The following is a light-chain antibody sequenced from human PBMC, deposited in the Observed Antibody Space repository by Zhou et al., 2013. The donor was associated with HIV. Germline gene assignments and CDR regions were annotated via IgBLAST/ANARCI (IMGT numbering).Light chain of an antibody. V-gene: IGKV3-20*01. CDR3: QQYGSSPPGIT. J-gene: IGKJ5*01. Sequence: EIVLTQSPGTLSLSPGERATLSCRASQSVSSSYLAWYQQKPGQAPRLLIYGASSRATGIPDRFNGGGSGTDFTLTISRLEPEDFAVYYCQQYGSSPPGITFGQGHDWRLN. CDR2: GAS. CDR1: QSVSSSY.